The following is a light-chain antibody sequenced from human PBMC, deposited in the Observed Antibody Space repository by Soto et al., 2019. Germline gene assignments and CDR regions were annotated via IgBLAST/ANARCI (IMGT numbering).Light chain of an antibody. CDR1: QSVGSKY. CDR3: QQYGSSPIT. Sequence: EIVLTQSPGTLSLSPGERATLSCRASQSVGSKYLAWYQQKPGQAPRLVILGSSSRATGIPDRFSGSGSGTDFTLTISRLEPEDFAVYYCQQYGSSPITFGQGTRLEIK. V-gene: IGKV3-20*01. J-gene: IGKJ5*01. CDR2: GSS.